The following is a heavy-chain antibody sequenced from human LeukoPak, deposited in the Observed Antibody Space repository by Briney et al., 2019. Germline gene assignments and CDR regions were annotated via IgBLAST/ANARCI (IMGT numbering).Heavy chain of an antibody. D-gene: IGHD2-15*01. J-gene: IGHJ4*02. Sequence: ASMKVSCKASGYTFTGYYMHWVRQTPGQGLEWMGWINPNSGGTNYAQKFQGRVTMTRDTSISTAYMELRRLRSDDTAVYYCARDLIGYCSGGSCPHWGQGTLVTVSS. CDR3: ARDLIGYCSGGSCPH. V-gene: IGHV1-2*02. CDR1: GYTFTGYY. CDR2: INPNSGGT.